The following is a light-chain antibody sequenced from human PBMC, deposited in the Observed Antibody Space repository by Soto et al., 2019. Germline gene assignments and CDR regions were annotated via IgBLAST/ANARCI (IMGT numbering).Light chain of an antibody. CDR1: QSLLHSNGYNY. J-gene: IGKJ2*01. CDR2: LGS. V-gene: IGKV2-28*01. CDR3: MQDLQTPYT. Sequence: DIVMTQSPLSLPVTPGEPASISCRSSQSLLHSNGYNYLDWYLQKPGQSPQLLIDLGSNRASGVPDWFSGSGSGTDFTLKISRVEAEDVGVYYCMQDLQTPYTFGQGTKLEIK.